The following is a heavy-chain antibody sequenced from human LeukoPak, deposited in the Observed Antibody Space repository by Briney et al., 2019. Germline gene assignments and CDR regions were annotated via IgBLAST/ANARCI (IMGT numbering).Heavy chain of an antibody. D-gene: IGHD6-13*01. V-gene: IGHV4-34*01. J-gene: IGHJ5*02. CDR2: INHSGST. CDR3: ARGGIAAAGTRWFDT. CDR1: GGSFSGYY. Sequence: SGTLSLTCAVYGGSFSGYYWSWIRQPPGKGLEWIGEINHSGSTNYNPSLKSRVTISVDTSKNQFSLNLRSVTAADTAVYYCARGGIAAAGTRWFDTWGQGTLVTVSS.